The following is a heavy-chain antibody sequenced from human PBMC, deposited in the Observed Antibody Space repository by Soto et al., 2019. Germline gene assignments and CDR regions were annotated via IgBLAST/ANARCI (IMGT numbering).Heavy chain of an antibody. Sequence: GESLKISCKGSGYSFTSYWISWVRQMPGKGLEWMGRIDPSDSYTNYSPSFQGHVTISADKSISTAYLQWSSLKASDTAMYYCARAGVRSVYYCGMDVWGQGTTVTVSS. V-gene: IGHV5-10-1*01. D-gene: IGHD3-3*01. CDR2: IDPSDSYT. CDR1: GYSFTSYW. J-gene: IGHJ6*02. CDR3: ARAGVRSVYYCGMDV.